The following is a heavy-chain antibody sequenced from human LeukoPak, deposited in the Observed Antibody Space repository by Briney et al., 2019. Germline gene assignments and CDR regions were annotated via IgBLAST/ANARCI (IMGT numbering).Heavy chain of an antibody. CDR3: AKRLLVTATGPDY. Sequence: GGSLRLSCAASGFTFSNYAMSWVRQAPGKGLEWVSAISGSGDSTHYADSVKGRFTISRDNSKNTLYLQMKSLRAEDAAVYYCAKRLLVTATGPDYWGQGTLVTVPS. CDR2: ISGSGDST. D-gene: IGHD2-15*01. J-gene: IGHJ4*02. CDR1: GFTFSNYA. V-gene: IGHV3-23*01.